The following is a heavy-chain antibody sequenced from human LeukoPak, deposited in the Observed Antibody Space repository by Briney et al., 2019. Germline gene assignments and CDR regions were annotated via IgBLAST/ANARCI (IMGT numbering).Heavy chain of an antibody. V-gene: IGHV1-2*02. CDR3: ARAVGSFGSIPIFGY. D-gene: IGHD3-10*01. CDR2: INPNSGGT. CDR1: GYTFTGYY. Sequence: GASVKVSCKASGYTFTGYYMHWVRQAPGQGLEWMGWINPNSGGTNYAQKFQGRVTMTRDTSISTAYMELSRLRSDDTAVYYCARAVGSFGSIPIFGYWGQGTLVTVSS. J-gene: IGHJ4*02.